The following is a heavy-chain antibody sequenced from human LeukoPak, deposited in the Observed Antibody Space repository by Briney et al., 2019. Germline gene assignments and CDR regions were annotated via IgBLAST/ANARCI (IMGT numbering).Heavy chain of an antibody. CDR2: ITPIIGTA. CDR1: GGTFSSHA. Sequence: SVKVSCKASGGTFSSHAITWVRQAPGQGLEWMGRITPIIGTANYEQKFQGRVTITADKSTSTAYLELTSLRSDDTAVYYCARSYGDYMGENDYWGQGTLVTVSS. J-gene: IGHJ4*02. CDR3: ARSYGDYMGENDY. D-gene: IGHD4-17*01. V-gene: IGHV1-69*04.